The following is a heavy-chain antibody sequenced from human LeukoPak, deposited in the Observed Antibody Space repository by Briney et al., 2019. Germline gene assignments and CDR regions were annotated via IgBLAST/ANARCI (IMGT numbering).Heavy chain of an antibody. CDR3: ARGVGRLQNWFDP. D-gene: IGHD2-15*01. J-gene: IGHJ5*02. V-gene: IGHV1-18*01. CDR1: GYTFTSYG. CDR2: ISAYNGNT. Sequence: ASVKVSCKASGYTFTSYGISWVRQAPGQGLEWMGWISAYNGNTNYAQKFQGRVTMTRDTSISTAYMELSRLRSDDTAVYYCARGVGRLQNWFDPWGQGTLVTVSS.